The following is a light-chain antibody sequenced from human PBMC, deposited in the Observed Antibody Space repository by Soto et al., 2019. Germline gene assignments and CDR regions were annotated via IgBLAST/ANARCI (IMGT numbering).Light chain of an antibody. V-gene: IGKV3-20*01. CDR1: QRVSSSY. J-gene: IGKJ2*01. Sequence: EIVLTQSPGILSLSPGERVTLSWRARQRVSSSYLAWYQQKPGQAPRLLIYGASSMATGIPDRFSGSGSGTDFTLTISILEPEDVAVYYCQQYGSSPYTFGQGTKLEIK. CDR3: QQYGSSPYT. CDR2: GAS.